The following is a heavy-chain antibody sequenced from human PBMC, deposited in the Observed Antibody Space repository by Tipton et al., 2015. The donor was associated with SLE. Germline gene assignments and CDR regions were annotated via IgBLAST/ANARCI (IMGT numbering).Heavy chain of an antibody. CDR3: ARDAGMDV. CDR2: IYYSGST. V-gene: IGHV4-59*01. Sequence: LSLTCTVSGVSISTYYWSWVRQPPGKGLEWIGYIYYSGSTNHNPSLKSRVTMSVDTSKNQFSLKLSSVTAADTAVYYCARDAGMDVWGQGITVTVSS. CDR1: GVSISTYY. J-gene: IGHJ6*02.